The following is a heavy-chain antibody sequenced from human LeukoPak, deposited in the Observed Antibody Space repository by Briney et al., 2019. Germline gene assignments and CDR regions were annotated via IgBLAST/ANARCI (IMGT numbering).Heavy chain of an antibody. J-gene: IGHJ4*02. CDR1: GGSFSGYY. D-gene: IGHD3-10*01. Sequence: PSETLSLTCAVYGGSFSGYYWSWIRQPPGKGLEWRGEINHSGSTNYNPSLKSRVTISVDTSKNQFSLKLSSVTAADTAVYYCARLPAYYGSGSYYNVLDYFDYWGQGTLVTVSS. CDR3: ARLPAYYGSGSYYNVLDYFDY. CDR2: INHSGST. V-gene: IGHV4-34*01.